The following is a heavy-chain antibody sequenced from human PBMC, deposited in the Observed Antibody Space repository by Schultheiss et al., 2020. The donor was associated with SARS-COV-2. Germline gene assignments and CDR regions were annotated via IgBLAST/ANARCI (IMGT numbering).Heavy chain of an antibody. CDR2: INSNGDST. J-gene: IGHJ3*02. Sequence: GGSLRLSCVASGFTFSNYWMHWARQVPGKGLVWVSRINSNGDSTSYAESVKGRFAISRDNAKNTLYLQMNSLRAEDTAVYYCARAGDYGETFDIWGQGTMVTVSS. CDR3: ARAGDYGETFDI. D-gene: IGHD4-17*01. V-gene: IGHV3-74*01. CDR1: GFTFSNYW.